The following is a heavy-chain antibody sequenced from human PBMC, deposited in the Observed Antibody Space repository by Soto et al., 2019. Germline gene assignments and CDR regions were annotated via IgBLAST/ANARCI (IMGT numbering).Heavy chain of an antibody. Sequence: EVQLLESGGGLVQPGGSLRLSCAASGFTFSSYAMNWVRQAPGKGLEWVSVISGSDGSTYYADSVKGRFTISRDNSKNTLNLQMNSLRAEDPAVYYCAGRSSSWYFDYWGQGTLVTVSS. CDR3: AGRSSSWYFDY. J-gene: IGHJ4*02. V-gene: IGHV3-23*01. CDR2: ISGSDGST. CDR1: GFTFSSYA. D-gene: IGHD6-13*01.